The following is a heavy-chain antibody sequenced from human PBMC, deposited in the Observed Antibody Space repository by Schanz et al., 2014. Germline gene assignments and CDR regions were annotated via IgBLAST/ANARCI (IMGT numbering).Heavy chain of an antibody. CDR3: ARDRGYCSGGSCLTFDY. Sequence: QVQLVESGGGVVQPGRSLRLSCAASGFTFSSYGMHWVRQAPGKGLEWVAAMSYDGSIKYYGDSVKGRFTISRDNSKNTLYLHMNTLRSEDTAVYYGARDRGYCSGGSCLTFDYWGQGTLVTVSS. CDR2: MSYDGSIK. D-gene: IGHD2-15*01. J-gene: IGHJ4*02. CDR1: GFTFSSYG. V-gene: IGHV3-30*03.